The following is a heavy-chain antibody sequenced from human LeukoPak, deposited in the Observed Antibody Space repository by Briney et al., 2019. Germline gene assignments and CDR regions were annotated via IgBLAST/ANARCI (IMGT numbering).Heavy chain of an antibody. CDR2: IKQDGSEK. D-gene: IGHD6-13*01. V-gene: IGHV3-7*01. CDR1: GFTFSSYW. Sequence: PGGSLRLSCAASGFTFSSYWMSWVRQARGKGLEWVANIKQDGSEKYYVDSVKGRFTISRDNAKNSLYLQMNSLRAEDTAVYYCAKGYGTPKYSSSWFYFDYWGQGTLVTVSS. CDR3: AKGYGTPKYSSSWFYFDY. J-gene: IGHJ4*02.